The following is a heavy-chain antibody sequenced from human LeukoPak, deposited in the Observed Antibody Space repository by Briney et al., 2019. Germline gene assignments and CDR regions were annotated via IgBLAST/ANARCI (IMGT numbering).Heavy chain of an antibody. CDR1: GYTFTSYG. CDR3: AREGYYGSGSYYPDWFEP. CDR2: ISAYIGNT. D-gene: IGHD3-10*01. Sequence: ASVKVSCKASGYTFTSYGISWVRQAPGQGLEWMGWISAYIGNTNYAQKLQGRVTMTTDTSTSTAYMELRSLRSDDTAVYYCAREGYYGSGSYYPDWFEPWGQGTLVTVSS. V-gene: IGHV1-18*04. J-gene: IGHJ5*02.